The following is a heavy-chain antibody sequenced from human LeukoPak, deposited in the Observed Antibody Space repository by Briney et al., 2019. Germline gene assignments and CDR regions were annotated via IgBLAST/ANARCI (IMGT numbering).Heavy chain of an antibody. V-gene: IGHV3-7*01. J-gene: IGHJ6*03. Sequence: GGSLRLSCAASGFTFSSYWMSWVRQAPGKGLEWVANIKQDGSEKYYVDSVKGRFTISRDNAKNSLYLQMNSLRAEDTAVYYCARSLLPYCGGDCYPTHYYYYMDVWGKGTTVTVSS. CDR2: IKQDGSEK. CDR3: ARSLLPYCGGDCYPTHYYYYMDV. D-gene: IGHD2-21*01. CDR1: GFTFSSYW.